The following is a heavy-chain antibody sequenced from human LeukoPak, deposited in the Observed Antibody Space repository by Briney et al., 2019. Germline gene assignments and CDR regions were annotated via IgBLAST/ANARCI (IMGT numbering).Heavy chain of an antibody. CDR2: INYSGSA. D-gene: IGHD4-17*01. CDR1: VVAISNYY. Sequence: SETLSLTCNVSVVAISNYYWSLIRQPPGKGLEWIGYINYSGSAFYNPSVKSRVTISVDTSKNQFSLKLNSVTAADTAVYYCARAYYGDFFDYWGQGTLVTVSS. CDR3: ARAYYGDFFDY. J-gene: IGHJ4*02. V-gene: IGHV4-59*08.